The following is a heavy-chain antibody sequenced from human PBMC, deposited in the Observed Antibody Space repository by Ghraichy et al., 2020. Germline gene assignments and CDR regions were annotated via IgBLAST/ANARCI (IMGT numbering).Heavy chain of an antibody. Sequence: SETLSLTCTVSGGSISSGGYYWSWIRQHPGKGLEWIGYIYYSGSTYYNPSLKSRVTISVDTSKNQFSLKLSSVTAADTAVYYCARGGGVEGSGMGHWGQGTLVTVSS. CDR2: IYYSGST. V-gene: IGHV4-31*03. J-gene: IGHJ4*02. CDR1: GGSISSGGYY. CDR3: ARGGGVEGSGMGH. D-gene: IGHD3-10*01.